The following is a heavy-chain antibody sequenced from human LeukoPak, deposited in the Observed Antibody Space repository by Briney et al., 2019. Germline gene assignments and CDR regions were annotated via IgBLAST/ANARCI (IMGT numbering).Heavy chain of an antibody. D-gene: IGHD3-10*01. CDR2: INWNAGST. Sequence: PGGSLRLSCANSGFTFDDYGMIWVRQVSGKGLEWVSSINWNAGSTTYEDSVKGRFTISRDNANNSLYLQMNSLRAEDTALYYCARVRYHDSESYYQYFHHWGQGTPVTVSS. CDR3: ARVRYHDSESYYQYFHH. V-gene: IGHV3-20*04. CDR1: GFTFDDYG. J-gene: IGHJ4*02.